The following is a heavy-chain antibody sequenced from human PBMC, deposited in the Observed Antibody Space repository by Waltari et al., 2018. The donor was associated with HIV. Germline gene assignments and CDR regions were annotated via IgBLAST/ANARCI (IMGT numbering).Heavy chain of an antibody. CDR2: INHSGST. J-gene: IGHJ4*02. CDR1: GGSFSGYY. V-gene: IGHV4-34*01. D-gene: IGHD5-12*01. CDR3: ARRGKIVATIPFDY. Sequence: QVQLQQWGAGLLKPSETLSLTCAVYGGSFSGYYWSWIRQPPGKGLEWIGEINHSGSTNYNPSLKSRVTISVDTSKNQFSLKLSSVTAADTAVYYCARRGKIVATIPFDYWGQGTLVTVSS.